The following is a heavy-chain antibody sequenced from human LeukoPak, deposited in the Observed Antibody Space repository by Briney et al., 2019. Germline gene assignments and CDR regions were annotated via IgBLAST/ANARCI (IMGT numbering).Heavy chain of an antibody. D-gene: IGHD3-9*01. V-gene: IGHV4-39*07. CDR2: IYYSWDT. Sequence: KPSETLSLTCTVSGGSISSTSYYWGWIRQPPGKGLEWIGSIYYSWDTYYNPSLKSRVTISVDTSKNQFSLKLSSVTAADTAVYYCARRTFDWLLPFDYWGQGTLVTVSS. CDR1: GGSISSTSYY. J-gene: IGHJ4*02. CDR3: ARRTFDWLLPFDY.